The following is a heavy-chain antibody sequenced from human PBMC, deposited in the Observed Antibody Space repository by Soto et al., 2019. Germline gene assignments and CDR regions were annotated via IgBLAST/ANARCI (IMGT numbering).Heavy chain of an antibody. J-gene: IGHJ6*02. D-gene: IGHD3-9*01. Sequence: ASVKVSFTASGYTFTCYFMHLVRQAPGQGLEWMGWINPNSGGTNYAQKFQGWVTMTRDTSISTAYMELSRLRSDDTAVYYCARERYFEWDHYYYGMDVWGQGTTVTVSS. CDR3: ARERYFEWDHYYYGMDV. CDR2: INPNSGGT. CDR1: GYTFTCYF. V-gene: IGHV1-2*04.